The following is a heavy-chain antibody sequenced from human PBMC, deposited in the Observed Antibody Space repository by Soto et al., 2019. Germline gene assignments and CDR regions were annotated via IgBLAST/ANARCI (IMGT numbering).Heavy chain of an antibody. V-gene: IGHV3-30*04. Sequence: QVQLVESGGGVVQPGRSLRLSCAASGFAFNDYAVHWVRQAPGKGLVWVGSIAFDERERVCAVSVKGRCTISRDKSKNMLYLQMNSLRPEDAAVYYCARPHCNEDVCWWNDAFDMWGQGTVVTVSS. CDR1: GFAFNDYA. CDR2: IAFDERER. CDR3: ARPHCNEDVCWWNDAFDM. D-gene: IGHD2-8*01. J-gene: IGHJ3*02.